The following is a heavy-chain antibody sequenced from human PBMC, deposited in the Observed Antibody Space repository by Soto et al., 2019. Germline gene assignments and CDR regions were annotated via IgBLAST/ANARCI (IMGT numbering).Heavy chain of an antibody. CDR1: GYSFTSYW. V-gene: IGHV5-51*01. CDR3: ARLSEMATTPYYYGMDV. Sequence: GESLKISCKGSGYSFTSYWIGWVRQMPGKGLEWMGIIYPGDSDTRYSPSFQGQVTISADKSISTAYLQWSSLKASDTAMYYCARLSEMATTPYYYGMDVWGQGTTVTVSS. J-gene: IGHJ6*02. D-gene: IGHD1-1*01. CDR2: IYPGDSDT.